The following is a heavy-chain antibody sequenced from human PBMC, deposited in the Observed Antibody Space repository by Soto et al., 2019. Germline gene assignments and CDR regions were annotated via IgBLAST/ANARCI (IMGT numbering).Heavy chain of an antibody. V-gene: IGHV4-34*01. Sequence: QVQLQQWGAGLLKPSETLSLTCAVYGGSFSGYYWSWIRQPPGKGLEWIGEINHSGSTNYNPSLKSRVTISVDTSKNQFSLKLSSVTAADTAVYYCARRPYYGDYDKKFDYWGQGTLVTVSS. CDR3: ARRPYYGDYDKKFDY. D-gene: IGHD4-17*01. J-gene: IGHJ4*02. CDR2: INHSGST. CDR1: GGSFSGYY.